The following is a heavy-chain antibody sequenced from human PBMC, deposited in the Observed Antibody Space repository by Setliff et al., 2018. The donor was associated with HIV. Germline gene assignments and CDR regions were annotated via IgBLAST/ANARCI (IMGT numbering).Heavy chain of an antibody. CDR1: GFTFDDYG. CDR3: ARIRGYSGYFQEYYFEY. V-gene: IGHV3-20*04. CDR2: IDWSGDTT. Sequence: PGGSLRLSCAASGFTFDDYGMSWVRQAPGKGLEWVSGIDWSGDTTRYADSVKGRFTISRDNAKNSLYLRMNSLRAEDTALYYCARIRGYSGYFQEYYFEYWGQGTLVTVSS. D-gene: IGHD5-12*01. J-gene: IGHJ4*02.